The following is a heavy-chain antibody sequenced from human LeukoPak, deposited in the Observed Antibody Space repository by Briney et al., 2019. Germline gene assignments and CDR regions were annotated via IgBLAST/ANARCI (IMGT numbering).Heavy chain of an antibody. V-gene: IGHV3-43*02. CDR1: GFPLDDYS. Sequence: GSLRLPFAASGFPLDDYSKHWVPQAPGKGLELVSLISGDGGSTYYADSVKGRFTISRDNSKNSLYLQMNSLRTEDTALYYCAKDITWQLVPDYWGQGTLVTVSS. J-gene: IGHJ4*02. CDR3: AKDITWQLVPDY. CDR2: ISGDGGST. D-gene: IGHD6-6*01.